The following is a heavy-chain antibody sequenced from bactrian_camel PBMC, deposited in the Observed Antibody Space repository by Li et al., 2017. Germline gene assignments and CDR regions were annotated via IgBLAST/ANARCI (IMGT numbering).Heavy chain of an antibody. J-gene: IGHJ4*01. CDR1: GYTFSNYW. Sequence: QLVESGGGLVQPGGSLRLSCAASGYTFSNYWMYWVRQTPGKGLEWVTTINNPDGKTYYADSVKGRFTISQDSAKRTLYLQMDNLKPDDTAVYTCSARSNFRWITCTTENADFYDDWGQGTQVTVS. V-gene: IGHV3S25*01. CDR3: SARSNFRWITCTTENADFYDD. D-gene: IGHD1*01. CDR2: INNPDGKT.